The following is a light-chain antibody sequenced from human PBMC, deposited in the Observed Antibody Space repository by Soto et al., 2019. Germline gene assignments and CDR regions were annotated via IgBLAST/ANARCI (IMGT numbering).Light chain of an antibody. CDR3: QQYNNWPTWT. CDR1: QSVSSN. J-gene: IGKJ1*01. CDR2: GAS. Sequence: ELVITQSPATLSETPGERATLSCRASQSVSSNLAWYQQKPGQAPRLLIYGASTRATGIPARFSGSGSGTEFTLTISSLQSEDFAVYYCQQYNNWPTWTFGQGTKVDIK. V-gene: IGKV3-15*01.